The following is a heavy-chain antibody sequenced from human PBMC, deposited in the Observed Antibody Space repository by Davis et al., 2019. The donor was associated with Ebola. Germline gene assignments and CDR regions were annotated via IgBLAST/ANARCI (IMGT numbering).Heavy chain of an antibody. CDR1: GFTFSSYA. J-gene: IGHJ4*02. CDR2: ISGSGGST. V-gene: IGHV3-23*01. CDR3: AKETRPIFGVVIDFDY. Sequence: PGGSLRLSCAASGFTFSSYAMSWVRQAPGKGLEWVSAISGSGGSTYYADSVKGRFTISRDNSKNTLYLQMNSLRAEDTAVYYCAKETRPIFGVVIDFDYWGQGTLVTVSS. D-gene: IGHD3-3*01.